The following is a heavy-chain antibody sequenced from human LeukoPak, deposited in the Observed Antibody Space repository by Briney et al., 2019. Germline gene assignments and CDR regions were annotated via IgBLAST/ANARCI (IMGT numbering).Heavy chain of an antibody. CDR2: INXNGSAX. Sequence: GGSLXLSXAGSGFPFSGXWMXXXRQAPGKGLXXXXNINXNGSAXXYVDPVKXRXXXSRDNAKTSLFLQMNSLRVEDTAVYYCARVGHGDGVIDFWGQGALVTVSS. D-gene: IGHD4-17*01. J-gene: IGHJ4*02. CDR1: GFPFSGXW. CDR3: ARVGHGDGVIDF. V-gene: IGHV3-7*01.